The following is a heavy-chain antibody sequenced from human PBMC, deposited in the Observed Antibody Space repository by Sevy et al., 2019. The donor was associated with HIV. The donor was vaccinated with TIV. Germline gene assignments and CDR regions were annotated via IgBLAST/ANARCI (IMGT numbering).Heavy chain of an antibody. CDR1: GFTFSDHY. CDR3: ATHAGIAAAGRVFDY. Sequence: GGSLRLSCVASGFTFSDHYMERVRQAPGKGLEWVGRTRKKADGYTTEYAASVKGSFTISREESKNSLYVQMNSLKAEDTAVYYCATHAGIAAAGRVFDYWGQGTLVTVSS. J-gene: IGHJ4*02. V-gene: IGHV3-72*01. D-gene: IGHD6-13*01. CDR2: TRKKADGYTT.